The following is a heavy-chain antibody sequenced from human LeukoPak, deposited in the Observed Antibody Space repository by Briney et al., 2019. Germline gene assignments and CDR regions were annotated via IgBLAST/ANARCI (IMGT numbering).Heavy chain of an antibody. CDR3: ASGYRSGPICA. V-gene: IGHV3-48*01. CDR2: ITASGTNS. CDR1: GFSFSIYG. D-gene: IGHD3-16*02. J-gene: IGHJ4*02. Sequence: GGSLRLSCAASGFSFSIYGISWVRQAPGKGLEWVSYITASGTNSYHADSVRGRFSISRDNSKNSLYLQMNSLRAEDTAMYFCASGYRSGPICAWGQGTLVTVSS.